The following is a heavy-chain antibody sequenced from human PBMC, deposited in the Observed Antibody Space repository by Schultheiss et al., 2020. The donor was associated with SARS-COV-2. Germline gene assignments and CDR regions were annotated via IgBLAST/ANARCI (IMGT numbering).Heavy chain of an antibody. CDR2: IYYSGST. V-gene: IGHV4-34*01. Sequence: SETLSLTCAVYGGSFSGYYWSWIRQPPGKGLEWIGSIYYSGSTYYNPSLKSRVTISVDTSKNQFSLKLSSVTAADTAVYYCARLREGLRFLEWLSYFDYWGQGTLVTVSS. CDR3: ARLREGLRFLEWLSYFDY. D-gene: IGHD3-3*01. CDR1: GGSFSGYY. J-gene: IGHJ4*02.